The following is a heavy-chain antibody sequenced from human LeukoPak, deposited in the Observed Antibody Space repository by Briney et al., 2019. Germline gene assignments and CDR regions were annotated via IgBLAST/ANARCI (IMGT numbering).Heavy chain of an antibody. CDR1: GSTFSSHT. D-gene: IGHD6-19*01. CDR2: ISSTSSVI. V-gene: IGHV3-48*04. J-gene: IGHJ6*02. Sequence: GGPLRLSCAALGSTFSSHTMNWVGKAPGKGREGVYYISSTSSVIYYADSVKGRFTISRDNAKNSLYLQMNSLRAEDTAVYYCARDSSGWYEGDYYYGMDVWGQGTTVTVSS. CDR3: ARDSSGWYEGDYYYGMDV.